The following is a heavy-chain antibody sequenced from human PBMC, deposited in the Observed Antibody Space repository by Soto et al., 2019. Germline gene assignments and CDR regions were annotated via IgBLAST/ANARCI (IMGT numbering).Heavy chain of an antibody. CDR2: IYYSGST. Sequence: SETLSLTCTVSGGSISSYYWSWIRQSPGKGLEWIGYIYYSGSTNYNPSLKSRVTISVDTSKNQFSLKLSSVTAADTAVYYCARSKFSGVVTYYYYYGMDVWGQGTTVTVS. CDR3: ARSKFSGVVTYYYYYGMDV. V-gene: IGHV4-59*01. CDR1: GGSISSYY. D-gene: IGHD3-3*01. J-gene: IGHJ6*02.